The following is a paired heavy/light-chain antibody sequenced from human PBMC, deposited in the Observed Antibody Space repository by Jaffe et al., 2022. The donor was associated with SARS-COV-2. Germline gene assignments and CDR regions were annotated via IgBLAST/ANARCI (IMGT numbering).Heavy chain of an antibody. J-gene: IGHJ4*02. CDR3: TKGPTDSGVFHF. V-gene: IGHV3-9*01. D-gene: IGHD1-26*01. CDR2: ISWNSGTT. Sequence: EVQLVESGGGLVQPGRSLRLSCVGSGFRFDDYAMHWVRQAPGKGLEWVAGISWNSGTTGYGDSVKGRFTISRDNAKSSLFLEMNSLRPDDTALYYCTKGPTDSGVFHFWGQGTLVTVSP. CDR1: GFRFDDYA.
Light chain of an antibody. J-gene: IGKJ2*01. V-gene: IGKV3-20*01. CDR3: QLYDRSSPPSYP. Sequence: EIVLTQTPGTLSLSPGERATLSCRVSQSVSSIYLAWYQQKPGQIPRLLISRASSRATGIPDRFSGSGSGTDFTLTISRLEPEDFAVYYCQLYDRSSPPSYPFGQGTKLEIK. CDR2: RAS. CDR1: QSVSSIY.